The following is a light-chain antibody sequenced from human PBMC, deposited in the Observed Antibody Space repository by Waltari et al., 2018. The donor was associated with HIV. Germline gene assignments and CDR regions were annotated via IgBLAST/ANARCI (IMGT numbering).Light chain of an antibody. CDR3: SSYRSSSTWV. CDR2: DVN. Sequence: QSALTQPASVSGSPGQSITISCTGTSSDVGGYNYVSWYQQHPGHAPKRMLYDVNNPPSGFSMRFSGSKSGNTASRTISGLQAEDDADYYCSSYRSSSTWVFGGGTKLTVL. J-gene: IGLJ3*02. V-gene: IGLV2-14*03. CDR1: SSDVGGYNY.